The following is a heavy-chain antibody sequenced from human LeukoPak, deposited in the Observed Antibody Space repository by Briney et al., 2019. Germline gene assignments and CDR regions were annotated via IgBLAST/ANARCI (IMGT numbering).Heavy chain of an antibody. CDR3: ARQMVRGVTPFDY. D-gene: IGHD3-10*01. J-gene: IGHJ4*02. V-gene: IGHV4-59*08. Sequence: PSETLSLTCTVSGGSISSYYWSWIRQPPGKGLEWIGYIYYSGSTNYNPFLKSRVTISVDTSKNQFSLKLSSVTAADTAVYYCARQMVRGVTPFDYWGQGTLVTVSS. CDR2: IYYSGST. CDR1: GGSISSYY.